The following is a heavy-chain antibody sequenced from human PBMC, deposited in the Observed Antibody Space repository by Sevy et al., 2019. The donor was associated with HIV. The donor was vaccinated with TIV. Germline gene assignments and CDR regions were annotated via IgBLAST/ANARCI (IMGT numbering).Heavy chain of an antibody. D-gene: IGHD3-16*01. CDR3: ARDIVAYTLTMDV. Sequence: GGSLRLSCAASGFTFTNYVMNWVRQAPGKGLEWVSYISPSGSPIYYADSVKGRFTISRDNAKNSLYLQMNSLRADDTGLYYCARDIVAYTLTMDVWGQGTTVTVS. CDR2: ISPSGSPI. J-gene: IGHJ6*02. CDR1: GFTFTNYV. V-gene: IGHV3-48*03.